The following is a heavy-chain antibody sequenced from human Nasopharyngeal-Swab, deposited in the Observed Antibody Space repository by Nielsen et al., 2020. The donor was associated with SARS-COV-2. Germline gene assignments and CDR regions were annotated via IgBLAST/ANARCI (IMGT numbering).Heavy chain of an antibody. CDR3: ASCIVATAYGPSHYYYYAMDV. V-gene: IGHV1-69*04. CDR2: IIPMLGIA. J-gene: IGHJ6*02. Sequence: SVKVSCKASGDTFNNYVFSWVRRAPGQGLEWMGRIIPMLGIANYAQKFQGRVTITADKSTSTAYMELSSLRSEDAAVYYCASCIVATAYGPSHYYYYAMDVWGQGTTVTVSS. CDR1: GDTFNNYV. D-gene: IGHD5-12*01.